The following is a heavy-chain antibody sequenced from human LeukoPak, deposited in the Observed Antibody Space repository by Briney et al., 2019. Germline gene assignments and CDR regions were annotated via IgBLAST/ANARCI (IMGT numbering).Heavy chain of an antibody. CDR2: FAPEDGER. CDR3: TAGVAVSRWYYFDY. V-gene: IGHV1-24*01. Sequence: ASVKVSCKVSGYSLTDFSINWVRQAPGKGFEWMGGFAPEDGERIYAQKFQGRVTMTEDTSADTAYMELSILKSEDTAVYFCTAGVAVSRWYYFDYWGQGTLVTVSS. D-gene: IGHD6-13*01. CDR1: GYSLTDFS. J-gene: IGHJ4*01.